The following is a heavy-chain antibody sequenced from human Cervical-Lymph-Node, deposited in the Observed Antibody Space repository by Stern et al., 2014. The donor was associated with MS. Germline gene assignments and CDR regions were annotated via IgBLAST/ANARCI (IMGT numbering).Heavy chain of an antibody. V-gene: IGHV1-2*04. CDR1: GYTFTGYY. CDR2: INPNSGGT. Sequence: VQLVQSGAEVKKPGASVKVSCKASGYTFTGYYMHWVRQAPGQGLEWMGLINPNSGGTNYAQKFQGWVTMTRDTSISTAYMELSRLRSDDTAVYYCARVSSSGYHSFGMDVWGQGTTVTVSS. J-gene: IGHJ6*02. D-gene: IGHD3-22*01. CDR3: ARVSSSGYHSFGMDV.